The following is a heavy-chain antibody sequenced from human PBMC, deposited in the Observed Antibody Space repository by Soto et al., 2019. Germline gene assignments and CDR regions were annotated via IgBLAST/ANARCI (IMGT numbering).Heavy chain of an antibody. Sequence: GGSLRLSCAASGFTFDDYAMNWVRQAPGKGLEWVSGISGNSGSIGYADSVKGRFTISRDNSKNSLYLQMNSLRAEDTALYYSAKYTVRVTQAPSYYYGMDVWGQGTTVTVSS. D-gene: IGHD4-4*01. CDR1: GFTFDDYA. CDR3: AKYTVRVTQAPSYYYGMDV. V-gene: IGHV3-9*01. J-gene: IGHJ6*02. CDR2: ISGNSGSI.